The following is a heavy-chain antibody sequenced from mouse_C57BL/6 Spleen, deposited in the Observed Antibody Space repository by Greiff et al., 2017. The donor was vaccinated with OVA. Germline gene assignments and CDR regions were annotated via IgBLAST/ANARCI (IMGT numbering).Heavy chain of an antibody. D-gene: IGHD2-10*01. CDR3: SSAYYCNYWYFGV. V-gene: IGHV1-61*01. Sequence: QVQLQQPGAELVRPGSSVKLSCKASGYTFTSYWLDWVQQRPGQGLEWIGNIYPSDSDTHYNQKFKDKATLTVDKSSSTAYRQLSSLTSDDSAVYFCSSAYYCNYWYFGVWGTGPTVTV. J-gene: IGHJ1*03. CDR1: GYTFTSYW. CDR2: IYPSDSDT.